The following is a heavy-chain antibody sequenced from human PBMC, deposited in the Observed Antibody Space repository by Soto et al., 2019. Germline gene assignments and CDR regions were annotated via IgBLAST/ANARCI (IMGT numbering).Heavy chain of an antibody. CDR2: IRASGGST. D-gene: IGHD5-12*01. J-gene: IGHJ4*02. Sequence: GGSLRLSCAASGFTFSSYAMTWVRQAPGKGLEWVSTIRASGGSTYYADSVKGRFTISRDNSMNTLFLHMNSLRAEDTAIYYCAKGGYTRPFDYWGLGTLVTVS. CDR3: AKGGYTRPFDY. V-gene: IGHV3-23*01. CDR1: GFTFSSYA.